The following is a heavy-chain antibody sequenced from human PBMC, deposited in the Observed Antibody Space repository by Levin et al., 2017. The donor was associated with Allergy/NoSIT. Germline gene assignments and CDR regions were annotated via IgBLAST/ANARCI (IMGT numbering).Heavy chain of an antibody. CDR1: GFTFSTYS. J-gene: IGHJ3*02. D-gene: IGHD3-22*01. CDR2: ISSTSTYI. CDR3: ASLLVLITPYAFDI. V-gene: IGHV3-21*01. Sequence: GGSLRLSCAASGFTFSTYSMNWVRQAPGKGLQWVSSISSTSTYIYYADSVKGRFTVSRDNAKNSLYLQMNSLRAEDTAVYYCASLLVLITPYAFDIWGQGTVVTVSS.